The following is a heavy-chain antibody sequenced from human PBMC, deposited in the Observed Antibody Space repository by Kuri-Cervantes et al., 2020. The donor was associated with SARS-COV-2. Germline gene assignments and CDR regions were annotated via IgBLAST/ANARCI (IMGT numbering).Heavy chain of an antibody. Sequence: SVKVSCKASGYTFTGYYMHWVRQAPGQGLEWMGWISAYNGNTNYAQKLQGRVTMTTDTSTSTAYMELRSLRSDDTAVYYCARASSSSITIFGVAPFDPWGQGTLVTVSS. D-gene: IGHD3-3*01. CDR3: ARASSSSITIFGVAPFDP. J-gene: IGHJ5*02. CDR1: GYTFTGYY. CDR2: ISAYNGNT. V-gene: IGHV1-18*04.